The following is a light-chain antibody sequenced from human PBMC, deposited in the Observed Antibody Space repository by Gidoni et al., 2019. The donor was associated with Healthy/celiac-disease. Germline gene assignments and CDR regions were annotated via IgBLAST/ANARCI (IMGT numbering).Light chain of an antibody. V-gene: IGKV3-11*01. CDR3: QQRSNWQ. CDR1: QSVSSY. CDR2: DAS. J-gene: IGKJ4*02. Sequence: FTQSPATLSLSPGERATLSCRASQSVSSYLAWYQQKPGQAPRLLIYDASNRATGIPARFSGSGSGTDFTLTISSLEPEDFAVYYCQQRSNWQFGGGTKVEIK.